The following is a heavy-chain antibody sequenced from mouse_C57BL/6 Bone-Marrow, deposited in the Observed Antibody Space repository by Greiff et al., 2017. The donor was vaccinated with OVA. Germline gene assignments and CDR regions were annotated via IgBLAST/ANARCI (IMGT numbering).Heavy chain of an antibody. Sequence: EVQLVESGGGLVQPGGSLKLSCAASGFTFSDYYMYWVRQTPEKRLEWVAYISNGGGSTYYPDTVKGRYTISRDNAKTTLYLQMSRLKSEDTAMYYYAGDCYAMDDWGQGTSVTVSS. J-gene: IGHJ4*01. CDR2: ISNGGGST. V-gene: IGHV5-12*01. CDR3: AGDCYAMDD. CDR1: GFTFSDYY.